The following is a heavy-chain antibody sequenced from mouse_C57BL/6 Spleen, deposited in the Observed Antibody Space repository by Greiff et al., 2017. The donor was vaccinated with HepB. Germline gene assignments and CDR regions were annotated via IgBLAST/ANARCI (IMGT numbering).Heavy chain of an antibody. J-gene: IGHJ4*01. Sequence: VQLQQSGPELVKPGASVKISCKASGYSFTGYYMHWVKQSHGNILDWIGYIYPYNGVSSYNQKFKGKATLTVDKSSSTAYMELRSLTSEDSAVYYCARVRDSSGYEGYAMDYWGQGTSVTVSS. D-gene: IGHD3-2*02. CDR1: GYSFTGYY. CDR3: ARVRDSSGYEGYAMDY. CDR2: IYPYNGVS. V-gene: IGHV1-31*01.